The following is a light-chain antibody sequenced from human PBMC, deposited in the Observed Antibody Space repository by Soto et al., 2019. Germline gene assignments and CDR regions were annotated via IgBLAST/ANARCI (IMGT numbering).Light chain of an antibody. Sequence: EIVMTQSPATLSVSPGERATLSCRASQSVSSNLAWYQQKLGQAPRLLIYGASTRATGIPARFSGSRSGSEVTLTISSLQSEDFAVYYCQQYNNWPELTFGGGTKVEIK. V-gene: IGKV3D-15*01. CDR3: QQYNNWPELT. CDR2: GAS. J-gene: IGKJ4*01. CDR1: QSVSSN.